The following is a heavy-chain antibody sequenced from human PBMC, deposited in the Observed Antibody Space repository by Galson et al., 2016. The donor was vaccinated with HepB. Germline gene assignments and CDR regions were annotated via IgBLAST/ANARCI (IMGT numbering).Heavy chain of an antibody. V-gene: IGHV6-1*01. CDR3: ASGTWDSGLEW. Sequence: CAIPGYSVSSNSSAWNWIRQSPSRGLEGLGRVYYMSIGCNDYEVSVKSQININPATSRNQFPLQLNSVLPEDTAMYYCASGTWDSGLEWWGQGTPVTVSS. J-gene: IGHJ4*02. D-gene: IGHD3-3*01. CDR2: VYYMSIGCN. CDR1: GYSVSSNSSA.